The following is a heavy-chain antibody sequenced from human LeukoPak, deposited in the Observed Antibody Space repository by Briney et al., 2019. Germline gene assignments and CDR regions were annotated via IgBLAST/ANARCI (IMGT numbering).Heavy chain of an antibody. CDR2: FDPEDGET. D-gene: IGHD3-22*01. Sequence: GASVKVSCKVSGYTLTELSMHWVRQAPGKGLEWMGGFDPEDGETFYAQKFQGRVTMTEDTSTDTAYMELSSLRSDDTAVYYCARDQYYYDSSGYPELHDYWGQGTLVTVSS. CDR3: ARDQYYYDSSGYPELHDY. V-gene: IGHV1-24*01. J-gene: IGHJ4*02. CDR1: GYTLTELS.